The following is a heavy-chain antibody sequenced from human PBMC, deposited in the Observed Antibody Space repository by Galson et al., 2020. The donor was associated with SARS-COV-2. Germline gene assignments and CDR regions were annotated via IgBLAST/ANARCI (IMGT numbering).Heavy chain of an antibody. V-gene: IGHV5-51*01. J-gene: IGHJ6*02. CDR2: VFPGDSET. CDR1: GYRFTSYW. Sequence: KVSCQASGYRFTSYWIGWVRQMPGKGLEWMGIVFPGDSETRYSPSFQGQVTISADKSISTAYLQWSSPKASDTAMYYCARHTADCTNGICYADYYHGMDVWGLGTAVTVS. D-gene: IGHD2-8*01. CDR3: ARHTADCTNGICYADYYHGMDV.